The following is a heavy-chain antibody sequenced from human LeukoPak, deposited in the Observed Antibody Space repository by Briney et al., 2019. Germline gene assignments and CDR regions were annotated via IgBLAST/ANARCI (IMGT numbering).Heavy chain of an antibody. D-gene: IGHD4-17*01. CDR3: TRLTMLDYVPPGDYGMDV. J-gene: IGHJ6*02. Sequence: SETLSLTCTVSGGSISSYYWSWIRQPPGKGLEWIGYIYYSGSTNYNPSLKSRVTISVDTSKNQFSLKLSSVTAADTAVYYCTRLTMLDYVPPGDYGMDVWGQGTTVTVSS. V-gene: IGHV4-59*08. CDR1: GGSISSYY. CDR2: IYYSGST.